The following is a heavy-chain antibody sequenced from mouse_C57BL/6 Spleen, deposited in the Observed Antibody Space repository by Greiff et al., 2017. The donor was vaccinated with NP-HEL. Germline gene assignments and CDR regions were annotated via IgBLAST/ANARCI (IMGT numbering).Heavy chain of an antibody. CDR1: GFTFSSYA. CDR3: ARDGYDDAMDY. V-gene: IGHV5-4*01. J-gene: IGHJ4*01. D-gene: IGHD2-2*01. Sequence: EVHLVESGGGLVKPGGSLKLSCAASGFTFSSYAMSWVRQTPEKRLEWVATISDGGSYTYYPDNVKGRFTISRDNAKNNLYLQMSHLKSEDTAMYYCARDGYDDAMDYWGQGTSVTVSS. CDR2: ISDGGSYT.